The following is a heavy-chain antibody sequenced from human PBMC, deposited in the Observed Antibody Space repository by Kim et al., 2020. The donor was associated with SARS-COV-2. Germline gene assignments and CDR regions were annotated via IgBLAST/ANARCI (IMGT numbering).Heavy chain of an antibody. D-gene: IGHD6-13*01. J-gene: IGHJ6*01. CDR3: ARGALAAAGSRTKSYYYG. Sequence: GGSLRLSCAASGFTFSSYSMNWVRQAPGKGLEWVSSISSISSYIYYADSVKGRFTISRDNAQNSLYLQMSSLRAEDTAVYYCARGALAAAGSRTKSYYYG. CDR2: ISSISSYI. CDR1: GFTFSSYS. V-gene: IGHV3-21*01.